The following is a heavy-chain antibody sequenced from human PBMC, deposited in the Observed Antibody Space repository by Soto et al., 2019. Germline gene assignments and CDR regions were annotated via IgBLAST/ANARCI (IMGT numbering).Heavy chain of an antibody. Sequence: QVQLVQSGAEVKKPGSSVKVSCKASGGTFSSYAISWVRQAPGXXXEWMGGIIPIFGTANYAQKFQGRVTXXXXXXXXXXXXXXXXXXXXXXXXXXXXXXXXXXXXXSGYCANWGQGTLVTVSS. CDR1: GGTFSSYA. V-gene: IGHV1-69*01. CDR2: IIPIFGTA. CDR3: XXXXXXXXXXSGYCAN. J-gene: IGHJ4*02. D-gene: IGHD3-22*01.